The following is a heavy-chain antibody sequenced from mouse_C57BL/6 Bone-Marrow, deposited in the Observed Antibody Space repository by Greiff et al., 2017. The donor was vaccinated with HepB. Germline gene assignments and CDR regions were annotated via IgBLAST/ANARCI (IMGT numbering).Heavy chain of an antibody. Sequence: VQLQQSGPELVKPGASVKISCKASGYSFTGYYMNWVKQSPEKSLEWIGEINPSTGGTTYNQKFKAKATLTVDKSSSTAYMQLKSLTSEDSAVYYCASGIGYSNFFAYWGQGTTLTVSS. J-gene: IGHJ2*01. CDR3: ASGIGYSNFFAY. CDR1: GYSFTGYY. V-gene: IGHV1-42*01. CDR2: INPSTGGT. D-gene: IGHD2-5*01.